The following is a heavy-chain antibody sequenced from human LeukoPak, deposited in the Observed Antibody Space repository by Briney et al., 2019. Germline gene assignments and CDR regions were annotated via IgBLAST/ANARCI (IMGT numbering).Heavy chain of an antibody. CDR1: GFTFSDYD. V-gene: IGHV3-13*01. CDR3: ARVANERVGWVYYFDY. J-gene: IGHJ4*02. Sequence: PGGSLRLSCAASGFTFSDYDMHWVRQATGKGLEWVSAIGTAGDTYYTGSVKGRFTISRENAKNSLYLQMNSLRAGDTAVYYCARVANERVGWVYYFDYWGQGTLVTVSS. D-gene: IGHD6-19*01. CDR2: IGTAGDT.